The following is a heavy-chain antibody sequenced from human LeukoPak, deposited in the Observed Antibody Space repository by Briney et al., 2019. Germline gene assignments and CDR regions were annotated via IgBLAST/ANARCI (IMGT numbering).Heavy chain of an antibody. Sequence: SETLSLTCTVSGGSLSSGSYYWSWIRQPAGRGVEWIGRIYTSGSTNYNPSLKSRVTISVDTSKTQFSLKLSSVTAADTAVYYCARERITLDYWGQGTLVTVSS. D-gene: IGHD3-10*01. V-gene: IGHV4-61*02. CDR1: GGSLSSGSYY. J-gene: IGHJ4*02. CDR2: IYTSGST. CDR3: ARERITLDY.